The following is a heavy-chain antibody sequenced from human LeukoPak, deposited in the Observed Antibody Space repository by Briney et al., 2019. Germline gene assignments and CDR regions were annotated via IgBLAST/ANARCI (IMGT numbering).Heavy chain of an antibody. V-gene: IGHV4-31*03. CDR1: GGSISSGGYY. Sequence: SQTLSLTCTVSGGSISSGGYYWSWIRQHPGKGLEWIGYIYYSGSTYYNPSLKSRVTISVDTSKNQFSLKLSSVTAADTAVYYCARTYGSGSYYLDYWGQGTLVTVSS. CDR3: ARTYGSGSYYLDY. CDR2: IYYSGST. D-gene: IGHD3-10*01. J-gene: IGHJ4*02.